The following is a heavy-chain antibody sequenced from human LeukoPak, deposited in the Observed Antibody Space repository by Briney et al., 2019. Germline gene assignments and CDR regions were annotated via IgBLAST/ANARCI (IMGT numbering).Heavy chain of an antibody. CDR2: IYYSGST. D-gene: IGHD1-26*01. V-gene: IGHV4-61*01. Sequence: SETLSLTCTVSGGSVSSGSYCWNWIRQPPGKGLEWIGYIYYSGSTNYNPSLKSRVTISVDTSKNQFSLKLSSVTAADTAVYYCASTPSGTFDYWGQGTLVTVSS. CDR3: ASTPSGTFDY. CDR1: GGSVSSGSYC. J-gene: IGHJ4*02.